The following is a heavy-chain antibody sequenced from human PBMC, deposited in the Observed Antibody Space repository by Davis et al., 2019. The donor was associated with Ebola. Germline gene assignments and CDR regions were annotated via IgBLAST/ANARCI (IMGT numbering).Heavy chain of an antibody. CDR1: GYTFTGYY. V-gene: IGHV1-2*02. D-gene: IGHD1-26*01. J-gene: IGHJ4*02. Sequence: ASVKVSCKASGYTFTGYYMHWLRQAPGQGLEWMGWINPNDGGTSYAQKFQGRVTMTRDTSISTAYMELTNLRSDDTAVYYCAREVGETKLDQWGQGTLVTVSS. CDR3: AREVGETKLDQ. CDR2: INPNDGGT.